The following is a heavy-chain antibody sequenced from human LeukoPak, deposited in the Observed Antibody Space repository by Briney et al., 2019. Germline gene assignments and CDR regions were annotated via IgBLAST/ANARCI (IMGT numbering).Heavy chain of an antibody. CDR3: TRDQTPYY. J-gene: IGHJ4*02. Sequence: PGGSLRLSCVASGFTFSSYWMTWVRQAPGKGLEWVGFIRSKAYGGTTEYAASVKGRFTISRDDSKSIAYLQMNSLKTEDTAVYYCTRDQTPYYWGQGTLVTVSS. CDR2: IRSKAYGGTT. CDR1: GFTFSSYW. V-gene: IGHV3-49*04.